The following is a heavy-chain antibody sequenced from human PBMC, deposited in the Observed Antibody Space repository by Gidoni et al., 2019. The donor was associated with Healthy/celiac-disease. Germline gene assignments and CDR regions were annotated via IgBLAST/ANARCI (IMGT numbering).Heavy chain of an antibody. V-gene: IGHV1-2*04. Sequence: QVQLVQSGAEVKKPGASVKVSCKASGYTFTGYYMPWVRQAPGQGLEWMGWINPNSGGTNYAQKFQGWVTMTRDTSISTAYMELSRLRSDDTAVYYCARARGSGSMRANYYYYGMDVWGQGTTVTVSS. CDR2: INPNSGGT. CDR1: GYTFTGYY. CDR3: ARARGSGSMRANYYYYGMDV. J-gene: IGHJ6*02. D-gene: IGHD3-10*01.